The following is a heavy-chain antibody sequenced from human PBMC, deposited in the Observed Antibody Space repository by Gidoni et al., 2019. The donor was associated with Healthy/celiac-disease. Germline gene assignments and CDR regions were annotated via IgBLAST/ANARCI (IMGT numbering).Heavy chain of an antibody. CDR3: ARLGGGVWYDSQYYFDY. CDR2: IYYSGST. V-gene: IGHV4-39*01. D-gene: IGHD3-22*01. CDR1: GGSISSSSYY. J-gene: IGHJ4*02. Sequence: QLQLQESGPGLVKPSETLSLTCTVSGGSISSSSYYWGWIRQPPGKGLGGIGSIYYSGSTYYNPSLKSRVTISVDTSKNQFSLKLSSVTAADTAVYYCARLGGGVWYDSQYYFDYWGQGTLVTVSS.